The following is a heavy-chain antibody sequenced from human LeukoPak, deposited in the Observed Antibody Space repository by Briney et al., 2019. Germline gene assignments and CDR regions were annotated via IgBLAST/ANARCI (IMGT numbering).Heavy chain of an antibody. J-gene: IGHJ3*02. D-gene: IGHD3-16*01. V-gene: IGHV5-51*01. CDR2: IYPGDSDT. Sequence: GESLKISCKGSGYSFTSYWIGWVRQMPGKGLEWMGIIYPGDSDTRYSPSFQGQVTISADKSISTAYLQWSSRKASDTPLYYFAKPKPFYGFLWGGGPDAFDIWGQGTMVTVSS. CDR1: GYSFTSYW. CDR3: AKPKPFYGFLWGGGPDAFDI.